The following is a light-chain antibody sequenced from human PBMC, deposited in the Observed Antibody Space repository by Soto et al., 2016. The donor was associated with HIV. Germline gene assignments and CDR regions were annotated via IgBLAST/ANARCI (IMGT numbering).Light chain of an antibody. CDR1: QSLVHSDGNTY. J-gene: IGKJ2*01. Sequence: DVVMTQSPLSLPVTLGQPASISCRSSQSLVHSDGNTYLNWFHQRPGQSPRRLIYKVSNRDSGVPDRFSGSGSGTDFTLKISKVEAEDVGVYYCMQGLHTPPTFGQGTKLQIK. CDR3: MQGLHTPPT. V-gene: IGKV2-30*02. CDR2: KVS.